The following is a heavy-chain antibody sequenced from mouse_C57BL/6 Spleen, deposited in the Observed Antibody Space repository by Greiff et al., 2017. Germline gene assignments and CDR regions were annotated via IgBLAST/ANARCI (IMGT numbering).Heavy chain of an antibody. Sequence: QVQLQQSGPELVKPGASVKISCKASGYAFSSSWMNWVKQRPGKGLEWIGRIYPGDGDTNYNGKFKGKATLTVAKSSSTAYMQLSSLTSEDSAVYYCAIRHYFDYWGQGTPLTVSS. V-gene: IGHV1-82*01. J-gene: IGHJ2*01. CDR1: GYAFSSSW. CDR2: IYPGDGDT. CDR3: AIRHYFDY.